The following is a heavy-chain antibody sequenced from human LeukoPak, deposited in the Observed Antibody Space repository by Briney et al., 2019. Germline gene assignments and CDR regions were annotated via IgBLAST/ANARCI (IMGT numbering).Heavy chain of an antibody. V-gene: IGHV4-39*01. D-gene: IGHD1-26*01. Sequence: SSETLSLTCSVSGDSISSSRYYWGWIRQPPGRGLEWIGSIFYSGSTYYNSSLKSRVTMSVDTSKKQFSLKVSSVTAADTAVYYCARRAPGFFFDYWGQGTLVTVSS. CDR3: ARRAPGFFFDY. CDR2: IFYSGST. CDR1: GDSISSSRYY. J-gene: IGHJ4*02.